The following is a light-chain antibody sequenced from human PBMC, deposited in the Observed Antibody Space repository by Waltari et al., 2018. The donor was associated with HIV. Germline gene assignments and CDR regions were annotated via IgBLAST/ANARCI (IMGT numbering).Light chain of an antibody. CDR2: DVS. CDR1: SSDVGGYNY. Sequence: QSALTQPASVYGSPGQSTNIPCTGTSSDVGGYNYVSWYQQHPGKARRLMIHDVSKRPSGVSNLFSGSKTGNTAYLTISGLQAEDEADYYCCSYAGSSTYVFGTGTKVTVL. J-gene: IGLJ1*01. CDR3: CSYAGSSTYV. V-gene: IGLV2-23*02.